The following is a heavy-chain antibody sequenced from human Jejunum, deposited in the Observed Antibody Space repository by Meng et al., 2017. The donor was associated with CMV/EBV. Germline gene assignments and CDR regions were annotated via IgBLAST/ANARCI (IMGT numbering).Heavy chain of an antibody. Sequence: QVQVVQSGAEVKKPGASGKVSCKASGYTFNTYGISWVRQAPGQGLEWMGWISTYNGDTNYAQNLQGRVTMTTDTSTNTVYMELRSLRSDDTAVYYCGRGSYFDYWGQGTLVTVSS. D-gene: IGHD3-10*01. J-gene: IGHJ4*02. V-gene: IGHV1-18*01. CDR1: GYTFNTYG. CDR2: ISTYNGDT. CDR3: GRGSYFDY.